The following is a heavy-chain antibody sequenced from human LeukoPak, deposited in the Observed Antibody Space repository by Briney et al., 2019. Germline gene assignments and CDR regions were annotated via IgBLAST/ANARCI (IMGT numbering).Heavy chain of an antibody. J-gene: IGHJ4*02. CDR1: GGSIGSYY. CDR2: IYYSGST. V-gene: IGHV4-59*01. Sequence: SETLSLTCPVSGGSIGSYYWSWIRQPPGKGLEWIGYIYYSGSTNYNPSLKSRVTISLDTSKNQLSMNLISVTAADTAVYYCAREGVAAAGKLDYWGQGTLVTVSS. D-gene: IGHD6-13*01. CDR3: AREGVAAAGKLDY.